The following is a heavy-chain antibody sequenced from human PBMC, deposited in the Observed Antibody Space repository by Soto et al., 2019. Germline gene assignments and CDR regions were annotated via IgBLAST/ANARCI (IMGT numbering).Heavy chain of an antibody. V-gene: IGHV1-69*04. CDR2: IIPILGIA. CDR3: ARDRRVNYYGSGSPSVWFDP. J-gene: IGHJ5*02. D-gene: IGHD3-10*01. Sequence: GASVKVSCKASGGTFSSYTISWVRQAPGQGLEWMGRIIPILGIANYAQKFQGRVTITADKSTSTAYMELSSLRSEDTAVYYCARDRRVNYYGSGSPSVWFDPWGQGTLVTVSS. CDR1: GGTFSSYT.